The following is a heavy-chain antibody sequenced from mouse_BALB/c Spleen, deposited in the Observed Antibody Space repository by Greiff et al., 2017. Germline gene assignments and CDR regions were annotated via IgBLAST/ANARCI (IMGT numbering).Heavy chain of an antibody. CDR1: GYTFTDYA. CDR2: LSTYSGNT. V-gene: IGHV1-67*01. Sequence: QVQLQQSGPELVRPGVSVKISCKGSGYTFTDYAMHWVQQSHAKSLEWIGVLSTYSGNTNYNQKFKGKATMTADKSSSTAYMQLSSLTSEDSAVYYCARSLGDYYAMDYWGQGTSVTVSS. CDR3: ARSLGDYYAMDY. D-gene: IGHD4-1*01. J-gene: IGHJ4*01.